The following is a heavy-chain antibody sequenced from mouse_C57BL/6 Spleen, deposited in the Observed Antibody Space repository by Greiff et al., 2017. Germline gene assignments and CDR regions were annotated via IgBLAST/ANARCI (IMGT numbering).Heavy chain of an antibody. CDR2: IWSGGST. J-gene: IGHJ2*01. CDR1: GFSLTSYG. Sequence: VQLQQSGPGLVQPSQSLSITCTVSGFSLTSYGVHWVRQSPGKGLEWLGVIWSGGSTDYNAAFISRLSISKDNSKSQVFFKMNSLQADDTAIYYCARYLTGHFDYWGQGTTLTVSS. D-gene: IGHD4-1*01. V-gene: IGHV2-2*01. CDR3: ARYLTGHFDY.